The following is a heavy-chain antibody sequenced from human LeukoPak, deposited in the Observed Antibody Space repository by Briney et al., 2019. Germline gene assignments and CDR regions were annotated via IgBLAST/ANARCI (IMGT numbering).Heavy chain of an antibody. J-gene: IGHJ4*02. CDR2: INCKPDGGTT. D-gene: IGHD2-15*01. CDR3: TTDQPIAVEY. Sequence: HGGSLSLSRAASVLTLRNAWMSAVRQAPWKGLEWVGGINCKPDGGTTDYAARVKGRFTISRDDSKNTPYLQMNSLKTDDTAVYYCTTDQPIAVEYWGQGTLVTVSS. V-gene: IGHV3-15*01. CDR1: VLTLRNAW.